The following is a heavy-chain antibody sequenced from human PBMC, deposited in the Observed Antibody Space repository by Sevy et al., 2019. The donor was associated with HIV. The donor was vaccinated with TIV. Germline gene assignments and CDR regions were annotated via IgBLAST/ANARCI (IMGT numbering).Heavy chain of an antibody. CDR1: GFTVNDKY. V-gene: IGHV3-66*02. CDR2: IFNSGST. J-gene: IGHJ4*02. Sequence: GGSLRLSCAISGFTVNDKYIIWVRQAPGKGLEWVSVIFNSGSTYYADSAKGRFTISRDNSKNTVYLQMSSLRAEDTAVYYCVSLFLSYRSGWSYFDYWGQGTLVTVSS. CDR3: VSLFLSYRSGWSYFDY. D-gene: IGHD6-19*01.